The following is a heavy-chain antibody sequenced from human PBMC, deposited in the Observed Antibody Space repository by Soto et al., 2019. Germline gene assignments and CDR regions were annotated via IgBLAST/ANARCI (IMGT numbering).Heavy chain of an antibody. CDR2: IFYSGST. D-gene: IGHD6-6*01. CDR3: ACMIGDLVLSFDS. Sequence: QVQLQESGPGLVKPSETLSLTCTVSGGSISSYYWSWIRQPPGKGLEWIGFIFYSGSTSYNPSLKRRLNISIDTSEDQFSLNLNSVPAAACAVDYCACMIGDLVLSFDSLGQGTLVAVSS. V-gene: IGHV4-59*01. CDR1: GGSISSYY. J-gene: IGHJ5*01.